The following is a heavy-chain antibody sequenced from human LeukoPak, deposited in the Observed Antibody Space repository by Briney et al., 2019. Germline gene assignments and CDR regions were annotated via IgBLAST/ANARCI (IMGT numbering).Heavy chain of an antibody. D-gene: IGHD6-13*01. V-gene: IGHV3-48*03. CDR3: ARLGGSSWTYYYYYYMDV. CDR2: ISSSGSTI. CDR1: GFTFSSYE. J-gene: IGHJ6*03. Sequence: GGSLRLSCAASGFTFSSYEMNWVRQAPGKGLEWVSYISSSGSTIYYADSVKGRFTISRDNAKNSLYLQMNSLRAEDTAVYYCARLGGSSWTYYYYYYMDVWGKGTTVTISS.